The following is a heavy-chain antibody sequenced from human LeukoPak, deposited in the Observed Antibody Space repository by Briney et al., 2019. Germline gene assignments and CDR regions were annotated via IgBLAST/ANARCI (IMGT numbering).Heavy chain of an antibody. V-gene: IGHV1-69*13. CDR1: GGTFSSYA. CDR2: IIPIFGTA. CDR3: ARGDPGYSSSMPIDY. D-gene: IGHD6-13*01. Sequence: SVKVSCKASGGTFSSYAISWVRQAPGQWLEWMGGIIPIFGTANYAQKFQGRVTITADESTSTAYMELSSLRSKDTAVYYCARGDPGYSSSMPIDYWGQGTLVTVSS. J-gene: IGHJ4*02.